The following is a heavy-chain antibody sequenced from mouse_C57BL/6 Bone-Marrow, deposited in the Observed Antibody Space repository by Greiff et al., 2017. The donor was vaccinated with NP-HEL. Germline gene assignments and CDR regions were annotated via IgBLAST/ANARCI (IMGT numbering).Heavy chain of an antibody. V-gene: IGHV3-1*01. CDR3: ARWGYYGSSYYFDY. Sequence: EVKLMESGPGMVKPSQSLSLTCTVTGYSITSGYDWHWIRHFPGNKLEWMGYISYSGSTNYNPSLKSRISITHDTSKNHFFLKLNSVTTEDTATYYCARWGYYGSSYYFDYWGQGTTLTVSS. D-gene: IGHD1-1*01. CDR2: ISYSGST. CDR1: GYSITSGYD. J-gene: IGHJ2*01.